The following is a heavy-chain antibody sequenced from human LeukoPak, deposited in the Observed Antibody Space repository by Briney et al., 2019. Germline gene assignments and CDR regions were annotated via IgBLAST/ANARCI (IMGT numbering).Heavy chain of an antibody. CDR3: ARGSTMVRGVTDRYYYYYYMDV. J-gene: IGHJ6*03. D-gene: IGHD3-10*01. Sequence: PSETLSLTCAVYGGSFSGYYWSWIRQPPGKGLEWIGYIYYSGSTNYNPSLKSRVTISVDTSKNQFSLKLSSVTAADTAVYYCARGSTMVRGVTDRYYYYYYMDVWGKGTTVTVSS. V-gene: IGHV4-59*01. CDR1: GGSFSGYY. CDR2: IYYSGST.